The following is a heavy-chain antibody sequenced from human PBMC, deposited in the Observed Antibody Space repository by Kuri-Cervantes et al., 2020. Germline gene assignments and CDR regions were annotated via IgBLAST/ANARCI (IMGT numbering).Heavy chain of an antibody. Sequence: GESLKISCAASGFTFSSYSMNWVRQAPGKGLEWVSSISSSSSYIYYADSVKGRFTISRDNAKNSLYLQMNSLRAEDTALYYCARDPSPHYDYVWGSYRTHAFDIWGQGTMVTVSS. V-gene: IGHV3-21*04. D-gene: IGHD3-16*02. CDR3: ARDPSPHYDYVWGSYRTHAFDI. CDR2: ISSSSSYI. J-gene: IGHJ3*02. CDR1: GFTFSSYS.